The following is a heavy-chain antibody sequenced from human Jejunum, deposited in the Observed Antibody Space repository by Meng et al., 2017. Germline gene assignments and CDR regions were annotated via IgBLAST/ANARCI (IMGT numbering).Heavy chain of an antibody. CDR2: FSGSGSST. J-gene: IGHJ6*02. V-gene: IGHV3-23*01. CDR1: GFIFSSYA. D-gene: IGHD3-22*01. Sequence: GESLKISCAAYGFIFSSYAMSWVRQAPGKGLEWVSDFSGSGSSTYYADSVKGRFTISRDNSKNTLYLQMNSLRAEDTAVYYCAKWSTYDSSGYLADYYYSGMDVWGQGTTVTVSS. CDR3: AKWSTYDSSGYLADYYYSGMDV.